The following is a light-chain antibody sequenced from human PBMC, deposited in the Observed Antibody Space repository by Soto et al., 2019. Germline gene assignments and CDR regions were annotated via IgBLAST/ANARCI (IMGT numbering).Light chain of an antibody. CDR2: GAS. J-gene: IGKJ3*01. CDR3: QQYGSSHLVT. Sequence: ELLITPSAATLAVSPGKRGILCCSVSQSVSSNLAWYQQKPAQATRLLIYGASSRANGIPDRFSVSGTGTDSTLTIRRLEPEDFAFYYCQQYGSSHLVTVGPGTKVDIK. V-gene: IGKV3-20*01. CDR1: QSVSSN.